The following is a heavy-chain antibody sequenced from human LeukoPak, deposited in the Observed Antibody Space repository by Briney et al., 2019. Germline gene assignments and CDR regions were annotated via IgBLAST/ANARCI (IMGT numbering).Heavy chain of an antibody. CDR1: GFTFSSYW. CDR3: ARDLRHEKWELRDC. Sequence: GGSLRLSCAASGFTFSSYWMSWVRQAPGKGLEWVANIKQDGSEKYYVDSVKGRFTISRDNAKNSLYLQMNSLRAEDTAVYYCARDLRHEKWELRDCWGQGTLVTVSS. V-gene: IGHV3-7*01. D-gene: IGHD1-26*01. J-gene: IGHJ4*02. CDR2: IKQDGSEK.